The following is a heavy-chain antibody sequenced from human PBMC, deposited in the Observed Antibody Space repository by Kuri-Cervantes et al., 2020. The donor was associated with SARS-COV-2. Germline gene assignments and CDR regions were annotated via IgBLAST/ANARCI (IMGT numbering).Heavy chain of an antibody. D-gene: IGHD5-24*01. J-gene: IGHJ3*02. CDR1: GFTFSSYA. V-gene: IGHV3-30-3*01. CDR2: ISYDGSNK. Sequence: LSLTCAASGFTFSSYAMHWVRQAPGKGLEWVAVISYDGSNKYYADSVKGRFTISRDNSKNTLYLQMNSLRAEDTAVYYCARDGHRGYNNDNDAFDIWGQGTMVTVSS. CDR3: ARDGHRGYNNDNDAFDI.